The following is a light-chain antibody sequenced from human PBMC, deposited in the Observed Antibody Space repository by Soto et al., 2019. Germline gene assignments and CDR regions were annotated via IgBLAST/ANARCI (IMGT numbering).Light chain of an antibody. V-gene: IGKV3-20*01. CDR2: GAS. Sequence: EIVLTQSPGTLSLSPGERATLSCRASQSVSSSYLAWYQQKPGQAPRPLIYGASSRATGIPDRFSGSGSGTDFTLTISRLEPEDFAVYYCQQYGSSPPLCTFGQGTKLEIK. CDR1: QSVSSSY. J-gene: IGKJ2*02. CDR3: QQYGSSPPLCT.